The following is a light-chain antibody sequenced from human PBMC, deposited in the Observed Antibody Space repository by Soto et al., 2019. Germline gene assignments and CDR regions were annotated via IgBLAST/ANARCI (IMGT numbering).Light chain of an antibody. CDR3: QQYNSYSPRT. J-gene: IGKJ1*01. Sequence: DIQMTQSPSTLSASVGDRVTITCRASHSISSWLAWYQQKPGKAPKLLIYDASSLESGVPSRFSGSGSGTEFTLTISSLQPDDFATYYCQQYNSYSPRTFGQGTKVDIK. CDR1: HSISSW. V-gene: IGKV1-5*01. CDR2: DAS.